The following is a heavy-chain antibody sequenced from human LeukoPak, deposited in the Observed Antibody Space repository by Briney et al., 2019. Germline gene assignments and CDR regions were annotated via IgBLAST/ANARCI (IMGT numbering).Heavy chain of an antibody. CDR1: GCAISSYY. V-gene: IGHV4-59*01. J-gene: IGHJ6*02. Sequence: SESLSLTCSVSGCAISSYYWSWIRHPPGKGLEWIGYIYYSGSTNYNPSLKSRVTISVDTSKNQFSLKLSSVTAADTAVYYCARVGGLQLPYGMDVWGQGTTVTVSS. CDR2: IYYSGST. CDR3: ARVGGLQLPYGMDV. D-gene: IGHD4-11*01.